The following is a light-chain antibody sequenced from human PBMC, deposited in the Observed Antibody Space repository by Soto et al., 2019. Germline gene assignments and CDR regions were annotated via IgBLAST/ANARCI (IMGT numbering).Light chain of an antibody. Sequence: DIQMTQSPSTLSRSVGDRVTITCRASQGISSYLAWYQQKPGKAPKVLIYKASTLKSGVPSRFSGSGSGTEFTLTISSLKNDDFATYYCQHYNSYSEAFGQGTKVDIK. CDR3: QHYNSYSEA. J-gene: IGKJ1*01. CDR2: KAS. CDR1: QGISSY. V-gene: IGKV1-5*03.